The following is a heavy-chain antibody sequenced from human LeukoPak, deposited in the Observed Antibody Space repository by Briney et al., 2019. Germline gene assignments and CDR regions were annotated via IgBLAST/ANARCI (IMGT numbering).Heavy chain of an antibody. CDR3: AQETDYYDSSGYSY. Sequence: GGSLRLSCAASGFSFSNYWMSWVRQAPGKGLEWVANIKQDGSEKYYVDSVKGRLTISRDNAKNSLYLEMNSLRAEDTAVYYCAQETDYYDSSGYSYWGQGTLVTVSS. CDR1: GFSFSNYW. D-gene: IGHD3-22*01. V-gene: IGHV3-7*01. CDR2: IKQDGSEK. J-gene: IGHJ4*02.